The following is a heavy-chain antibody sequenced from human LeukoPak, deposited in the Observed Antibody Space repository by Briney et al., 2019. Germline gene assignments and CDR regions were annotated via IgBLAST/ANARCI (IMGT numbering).Heavy chain of an antibody. Sequence: PSETLSLTCAVYGGSFSGYYWSWIRQPPGKGLEWIGEINHSGSTNYNPSLKSRVTISVDTSKNQFSLKLRSVTAADTAVYYCARGYCSGGSCYLSSWGQGTLVTVSS. D-gene: IGHD2-15*01. V-gene: IGHV4-34*01. CDR1: GGSFSGYY. J-gene: IGHJ5*02. CDR2: INHSGST. CDR3: ARGYCSGGSCYLSS.